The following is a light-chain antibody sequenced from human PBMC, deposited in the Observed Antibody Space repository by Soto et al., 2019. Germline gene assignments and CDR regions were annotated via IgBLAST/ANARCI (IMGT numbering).Light chain of an antibody. CDR2: AAS. V-gene: IGKV1-39*01. Sequence: DIQMTQSPSSLSASVGDRVTITCQASRSISNYLNWYQQKSGKVPRLLIYAASSLQPGVPSRFSGTGTGTAFTLTITSLQPEDSATYYCQQSYSVPRFGQGTRVDLK. CDR1: RSISNY. J-gene: IGKJ1*01. CDR3: QQSYSVPR.